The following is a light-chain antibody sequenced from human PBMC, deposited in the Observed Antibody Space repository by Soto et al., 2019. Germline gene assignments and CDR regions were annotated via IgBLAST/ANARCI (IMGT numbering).Light chain of an antibody. CDR2: DVS. J-gene: IGLJ2*01. CDR3: SSYTSSSTLVV. CDR1: SSDVGCYNY. V-gene: IGLV2-14*01. Sequence: QSALTQPASVSGSPGQSITISCTGTSSDVGCYNYVSWYQQHPGKAPKLIIYDVSHRPSGVSHRFSGSKSGNTASLTISGLQAEDEADYYCSSYTSSSTLVVFGGGTQLTVL.